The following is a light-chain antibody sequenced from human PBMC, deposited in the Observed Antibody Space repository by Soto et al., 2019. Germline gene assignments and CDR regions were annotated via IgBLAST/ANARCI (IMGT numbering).Light chain of an antibody. CDR2: AAS. J-gene: IGKJ3*01. Sequence: DIQMTQSPSSLSASVGDRVTITCRASQGISNSLAWYQQKPGKVPELLIYAASTLQSGVPSRFSGSGSGTDFTLATSSLQPEDVATYYCQKCNSAPFTFGPGTKVYIK. V-gene: IGKV1-27*01. CDR3: QKCNSAPFT. CDR1: QGISNS.